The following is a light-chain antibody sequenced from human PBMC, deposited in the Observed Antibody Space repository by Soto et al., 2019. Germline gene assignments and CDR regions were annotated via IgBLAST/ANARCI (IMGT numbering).Light chain of an antibody. Sequence: QSVLTQPHSVSGAPGKRVTISCTGSSSKIGAGYDVHWYQQLPGTAPKILIYGNSNRPSGVPDRFSGSKSGTPASLAITVLQAEDEADYYCQSYDSSLSVVFGGGTKLTVL. CDR2: GNS. V-gene: IGLV1-40*01. J-gene: IGLJ2*01. CDR3: QSYDSSLSVV. CDR1: SSKIGAGYD.